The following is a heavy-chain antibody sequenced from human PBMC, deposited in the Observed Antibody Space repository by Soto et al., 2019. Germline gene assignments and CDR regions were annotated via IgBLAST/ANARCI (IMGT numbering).Heavy chain of an antibody. CDR3: ARERRSSSSEMDV. V-gene: IGHV3-30-3*01. CDR2: ISYDGSNK. J-gene: IGHJ6*02. Sequence: PGGSLRLSCAASGFTFSSYAMHWVRQAPGKGLEWVAVISYDGSNKYYADSVKGRFTISRDNSKNTLYLQMNSLRAEDTAAYYCARERRSSSSEMDVWGQGTTVTVSS. D-gene: IGHD6-6*01. CDR1: GFTFSSYA.